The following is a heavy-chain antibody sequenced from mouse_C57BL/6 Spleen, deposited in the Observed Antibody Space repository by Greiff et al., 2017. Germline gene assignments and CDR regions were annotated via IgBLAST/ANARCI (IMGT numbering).Heavy chain of an antibody. CDR2: ISSGGSYT. CDR1: GFTFSSYG. J-gene: IGHJ4*01. D-gene: IGHD2-5*01. V-gene: IGHV5-6*02. Sequence: EVKLVESGGDLVKPGGSLKLSCAASGFTFSSYGMSWVRQTPDKRLEWVATISSGGSYTYYTDSVKGRFTISRDNAKNTLYLQMSSLKSEDTAMYYCARRWYSRLDAMDDWGQGTSVTVSS. CDR3: ARRWYSRLDAMDD.